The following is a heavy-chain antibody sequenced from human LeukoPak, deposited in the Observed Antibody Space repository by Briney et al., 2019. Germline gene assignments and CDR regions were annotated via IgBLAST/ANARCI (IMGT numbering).Heavy chain of an antibody. V-gene: IGHV1-18*01. CDR1: GYSFTSYD. CDR3: ARDRYSSAWYDY. D-gene: IGHD6-19*01. CDR2: ISAYNGDT. J-gene: IGHJ4*02. Sequence: ASVKVSCKDSGYSFTSYDISWARQAPGQGLEWMGWISAYNGDTNYAQKLQGRVTMTTDTSATTAYMELRSLRSDDTAVYYCARDRYSSAWYDYWGQGTLVTVSS.